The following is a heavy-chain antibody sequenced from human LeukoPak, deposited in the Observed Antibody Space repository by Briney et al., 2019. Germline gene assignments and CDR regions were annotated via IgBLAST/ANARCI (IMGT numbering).Heavy chain of an antibody. Sequence: ASVKVSCKASGYTFTSYGISWVRQAPGQGLEWMGWINPNSGGTNYAQKFQGRVTMTRDTSISTAYMELSRLRSDDTAVYYCAREVEHCSSTSCYYFDYWGQGTLVTVSS. D-gene: IGHD2-2*01. CDR1: GYTFTSYG. CDR3: AREVEHCSSTSCYYFDY. CDR2: INPNSGGT. J-gene: IGHJ4*02. V-gene: IGHV1-2*02.